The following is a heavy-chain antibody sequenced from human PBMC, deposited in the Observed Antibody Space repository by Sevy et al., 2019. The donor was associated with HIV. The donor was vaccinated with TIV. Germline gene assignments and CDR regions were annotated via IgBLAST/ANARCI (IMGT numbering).Heavy chain of an antibody. V-gene: IGHV3-74*01. CDR2: INSDGRIT. CDR1: RFTSSNYW. J-gene: IGHJ4*02. Sequence: GGSLRLSCVVSRFTSSNYWMHWVRQAPGKGLVWVSRINSDGRITTYADSVKGRFTISRDLAKNTLYLQMNSVRVEDTAVYFCARGTAGVVSLWGQGTLVTVSS. CDR3: ARGTAGVVSL. D-gene: IGHD3-10*01.